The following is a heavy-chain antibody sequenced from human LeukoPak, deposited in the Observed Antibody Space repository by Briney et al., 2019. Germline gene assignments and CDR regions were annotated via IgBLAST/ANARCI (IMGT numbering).Heavy chain of an antibody. V-gene: IGHV3-23*01. CDR1: GFTFSSYA. CDR2: ISGSGGST. CDR3: AKAESIAAAGGGKFDP. J-gene: IGHJ5*02. Sequence: GGSLRLSCAASGFTFSSYAMSWVRQAPGEGLEWVSAISGSGGSTYYADSVKGRFTISRDNSKNTLYLQMNSLRAEDTAVYYCAKAESIAAAGGGKFDPWGQGTLVTVSS. D-gene: IGHD6-13*01.